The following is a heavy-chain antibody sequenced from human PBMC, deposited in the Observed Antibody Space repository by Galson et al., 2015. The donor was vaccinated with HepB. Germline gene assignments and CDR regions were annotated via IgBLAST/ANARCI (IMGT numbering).Heavy chain of an antibody. CDR1: GYIFTSYY. V-gene: IGHV1-46*01. D-gene: IGHD1-26*01. J-gene: IGHJ6*03. CDR3: ARRGYSGAYYYYYYMDV. Sequence: SVKVSCKASGYIFTSYYIHWVRQAPGQGLEWVGIINPNGGSTSYAQKFQGRVTMTRDTSTSTVYMELSSLRSEDTAVYYCARRGYSGAYYYYYYMDVWGKGTTVTVSS. CDR2: INPNGGST.